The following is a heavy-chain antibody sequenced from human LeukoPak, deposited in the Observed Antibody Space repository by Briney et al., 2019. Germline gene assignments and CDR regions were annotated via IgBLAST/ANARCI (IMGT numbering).Heavy chain of an antibody. V-gene: IGHV1-2*02. D-gene: IGHD4-17*01. CDR1: GYTFTDYY. J-gene: IGHJ3*02. CDR2: INPNTGGR. Sequence: GASVKVSCKTSGYTFTDYYFHWVRQAPRQGLEWMGWINPNTGGRGYAQKFQGRVTMTRDTSISAAYMELSSLRSDDPAVYYCARGALGYGADLFDIWGQGTMVTVSS. CDR3: ARGALGYGADLFDI.